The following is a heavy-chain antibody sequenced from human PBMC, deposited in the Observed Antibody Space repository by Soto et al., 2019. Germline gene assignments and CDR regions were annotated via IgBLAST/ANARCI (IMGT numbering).Heavy chain of an antibody. J-gene: IGHJ6*02. CDR1: GFPFISYE. CDR3: ARDHKGGYYYYGMDV. V-gene: IGHV3-48*03. Sequence: LSPSWAAFGFPFISYEMNWVGKAPGKGLEWVSYISSSGSTIYYADSVKGRFTISRDNAKNSLYLQMNSLRAEDTAVYYCARDHKGGYYYYGMDVWGQGTTVTVSS. CDR2: ISSSGSTI.